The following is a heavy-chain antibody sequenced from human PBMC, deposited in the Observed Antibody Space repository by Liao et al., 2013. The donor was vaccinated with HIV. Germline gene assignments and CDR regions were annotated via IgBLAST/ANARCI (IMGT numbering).Heavy chain of an antibody. CDR1: GASISSANNY. Sequence: QVQLRESGPGLVKPSQTLSLTCTVSGASISSANNYWTWIRQSPGKGLEWIGYIYYSGSTYYSASLRSRVTISLDTSKNQFYLNLTSVTAADTAVYYCARIVATIHHYYYMDVWGKGTTVTVSS. V-gene: IGHV4-30-4*08. J-gene: IGHJ6*03. CDR3: ARIVATIHHYYYMDV. CDR2: IYYSGST. D-gene: IGHD5-12*01.